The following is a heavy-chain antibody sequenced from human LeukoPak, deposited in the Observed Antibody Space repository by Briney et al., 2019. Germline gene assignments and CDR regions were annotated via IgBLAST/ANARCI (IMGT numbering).Heavy chain of an antibody. V-gene: IGHV3-48*03. CDR3: ARDPGADTAMASNWFDP. CDR1: GFRFSSYE. Sequence: GGSLRLSCAASGFRFSSYEMNWVRQAPGKGLEWVSYISSSGSTIHYADSVKGRFTISRDNAKNSLYLQMNSLRAEDMAVYYCARDPGADTAMASNWFDPWGQGTPVTVSS. D-gene: IGHD5-18*01. J-gene: IGHJ5*02. CDR2: ISSSGSTI.